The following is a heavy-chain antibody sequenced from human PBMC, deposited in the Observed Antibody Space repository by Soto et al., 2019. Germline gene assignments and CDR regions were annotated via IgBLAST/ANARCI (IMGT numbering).Heavy chain of an antibody. CDR1: GGSISSGGYS. V-gene: IGHV4-30-2*01. CDR2: IYQSGST. J-gene: IGHJ2*01. Sequence: QLQLQESGSGLVKPSQTLSLTCAVSGGSISSGGYSWSWIRQPPGKGLEWIGYIYQSGSTYYNPSLKRRVTISVDRSKHQFSLKLSSVTAADTAVYYCATWDPSWWYFDLWGRGTLVPVSS. CDR3: ATWDPSWWYFDL. D-gene: IGHD6-13*01.